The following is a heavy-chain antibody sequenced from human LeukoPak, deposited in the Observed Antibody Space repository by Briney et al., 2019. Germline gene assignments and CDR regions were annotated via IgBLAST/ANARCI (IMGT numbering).Heavy chain of an antibody. CDR3: AKEPGP. CDR2: ISYDGSNK. CDR1: GFTFSSYA. J-gene: IGHJ5*02. D-gene: IGHD1-14*01. V-gene: IGHV3-30-3*01. Sequence: PGGSLRLSCAASGFTFSSYAMHWVRQAPGKGLEWVAVISYDGSNKYYADSVKGRFTISRDNSKNTLYLQMNSLRAEDTAVYYCAKEPGPWGQGTLVTVSS.